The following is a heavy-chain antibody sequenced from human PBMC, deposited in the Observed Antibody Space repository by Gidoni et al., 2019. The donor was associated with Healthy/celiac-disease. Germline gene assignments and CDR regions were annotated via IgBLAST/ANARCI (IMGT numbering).Heavy chain of an antibody. CDR1: GFTFSSYD. CDR2: ISGSGVST. CDR3: ARQTMVRGVIITPSGYFDY. Sequence: EVQLVESGGGLVQPGGSLRLSCAASGFTFSSYDMSWVRQAPGKGLEWVSAISGSGVSTYYADSVKGRFTISRDNSKNTLYLQMNSLRAEYTAVYYCARQTMVRGVIITPSGYFDYWGQGTLVTVSS. D-gene: IGHD3-10*01. V-gene: IGHV3-23*04. J-gene: IGHJ4*02.